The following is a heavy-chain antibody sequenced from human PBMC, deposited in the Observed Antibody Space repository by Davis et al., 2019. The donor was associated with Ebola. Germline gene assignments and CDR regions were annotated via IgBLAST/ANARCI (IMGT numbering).Heavy chain of an antibody. J-gene: IGHJ6*02. Sequence: PGGSLRLSCAASGFTFSSYSMNWVRQAPGKGPEWVSVIYSGGSTYYADSVKGRFTISRDNSKNTLYLQMNSLRAEDTAVYYCASINYYYYYGMDVWGQGTTVTVSS. CDR2: IYSGGST. CDR1: GFTFSSYS. V-gene: IGHV3-66*01. CDR3: ASINYYYYYGMDV.